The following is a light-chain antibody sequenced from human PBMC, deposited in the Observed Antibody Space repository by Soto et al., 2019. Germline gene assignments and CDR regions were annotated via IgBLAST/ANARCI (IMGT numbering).Light chain of an antibody. CDR1: SSNIGAGYD. CDR2: GNS. CDR3: QSYDTSLRTV. Sequence: QSVLTQPPSVSGAPGQRVTISCTGSSSNIGAGYDVHWYQQLPGTAPKLLIYGNSNRPSGVPDRFSGSKSVTSASLAITGRQAEDEADYYCQSYDTSLRTVFGGGTKLTVL. J-gene: IGLJ2*01. V-gene: IGLV1-40*01.